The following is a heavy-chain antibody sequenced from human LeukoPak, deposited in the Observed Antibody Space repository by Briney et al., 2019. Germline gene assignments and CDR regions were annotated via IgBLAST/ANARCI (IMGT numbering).Heavy chain of an antibody. V-gene: IGHV4-31*03. J-gene: IGHJ4*02. CDR3: ARVEVIGSTRYFDY. CDR1: GGSISSGGNY. D-gene: IGHD3-16*02. Sequence: SQTLSLTCTVSGGSISSGGNYWSWLRQLPGKGLEWIGYIYYVGNTNYNPSLKSRLSMSVDTSKNQFSLSLTSVTTADTAVYYCARVEVIGSTRYFDYWGQGAMVSVSS. CDR2: IYYVGNT.